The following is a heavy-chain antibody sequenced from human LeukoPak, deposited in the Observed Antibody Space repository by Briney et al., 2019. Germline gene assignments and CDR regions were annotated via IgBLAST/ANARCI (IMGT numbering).Heavy chain of an antibody. CDR3: ARAPYYYDSSGPRIFDY. CDR2: INHSGST. D-gene: IGHD3-22*01. Sequence: SETLSLTCAVYGGSFSGYYWSWIRQPPGKGLEWIGEINHSGSTNYNPSLKSRVTISVDTSKNQFSLKLSSVTAADTAVYYCARAPYYYDSSGPRIFDYWGQGTLVTVSS. CDR1: GGSFSGYY. J-gene: IGHJ4*02. V-gene: IGHV4-34*01.